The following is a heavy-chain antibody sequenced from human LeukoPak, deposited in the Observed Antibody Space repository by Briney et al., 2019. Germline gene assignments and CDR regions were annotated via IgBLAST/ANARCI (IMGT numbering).Heavy chain of an antibody. V-gene: IGHV3-23*01. CDR1: GFTFSSYA. D-gene: IGHD3-3*01. Sequence: GGSLRLSCAASGFTFSSYAMSWVRQAPGKGLEWVSAISGSGGSTYYADSVKGRFTISRDNSKNTLYLQMNSLRAEDTAVYYCAKASYYDFWSGPLYYYYYYGMDVWGQGTTVTVSS. J-gene: IGHJ6*02. CDR2: ISGSGGST. CDR3: AKASYYDFWSGPLYYYYYYGMDV.